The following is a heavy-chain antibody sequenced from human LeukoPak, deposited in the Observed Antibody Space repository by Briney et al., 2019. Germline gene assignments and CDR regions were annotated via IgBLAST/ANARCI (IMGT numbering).Heavy chain of an antibody. J-gene: IGHJ5*02. V-gene: IGHV4-4*07. CDR3: ARGRVFGRGSSYWFDP. Sequence: PETPSHTCTVPGGSTSRYFGCWICPPPRKGLEWIGRIYTRGSTNNNPSPKSRATMPADTSKNQFSLKLSSVTAAVTAVYYGARGRVFGRGSSYWFDPWGQGTLVTVSS. D-gene: IGHD6-13*01. CDR2: IYTRGST. CDR1: GGSTSRYF.